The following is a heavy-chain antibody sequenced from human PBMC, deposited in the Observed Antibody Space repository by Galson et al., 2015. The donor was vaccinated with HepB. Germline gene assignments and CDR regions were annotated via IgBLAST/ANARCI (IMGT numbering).Heavy chain of an antibody. D-gene: IGHD2/OR15-2a*01. V-gene: IGHV3-48*01. CDR2: ISRGGTK. J-gene: IGHJ6*02. CDR1: GFSFTSHS. CDR3: ARSPASYDYYNMDV. Sequence: SLRLSCAASGFSFTSHSMNWVRQAPGKGLEWVTYISRGGTKYYADSVKGRFTISRDNVKKSMYLHMSSLRVEDTAVYYCARSPASYDYYNMDVWGQGTTVTVSS.